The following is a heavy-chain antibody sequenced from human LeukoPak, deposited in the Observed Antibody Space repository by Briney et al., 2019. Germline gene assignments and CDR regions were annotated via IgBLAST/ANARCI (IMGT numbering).Heavy chain of an antibody. CDR3: AKDFSLQSPYYCYYMDV. V-gene: IGHV3-23*01. J-gene: IGHJ6*03. Sequence: GGSLRLSCAASGFTFSSYAMSWVRQAPGKGLEWVSAISASGGSTYYADSVKGRFTISRDNSKNTLYLQMNSLRADDTAVYFCAKDFSLQSPYYCYYMDVWGKGTTVTVSS. CDR1: GFTFSSYA. D-gene: IGHD4-11*01. CDR2: ISASGGST.